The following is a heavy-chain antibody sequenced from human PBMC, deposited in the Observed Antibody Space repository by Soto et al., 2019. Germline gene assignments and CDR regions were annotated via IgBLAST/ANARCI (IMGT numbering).Heavy chain of an antibody. V-gene: IGHV3-74*01. CDR1: GFTFSGHW. CDR2: INSDGSSK. CDR3: RSEMERVFDY. J-gene: IGHJ4*02. Sequence: WGSLRLSCAACGFTFSGHWMHWVRQAPGKGLVWVSRINSDGSSKSYADSVKGRFTISRDNDKNTLYLQMNSLRAEDTAVYACRSEMERVFDYWGQGSLVPVSS. D-gene: IGHD1-1*01.